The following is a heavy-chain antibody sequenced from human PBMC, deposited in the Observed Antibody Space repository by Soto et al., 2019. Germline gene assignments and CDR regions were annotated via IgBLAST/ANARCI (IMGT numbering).Heavy chain of an antibody. Sequence: SETPSLTSPVSRCFIGTGYCYLRWIRQPPGQCLEWIGYIYYSGSTYCNPSLKSRVTISVDTSKNQFSLKLSSVTAADTAVYYCARERIRIAAAWRAPYYYYGMDVWGQGTTVTVSS. V-gene: IGHV4-30-4*01. D-gene: IGHD6-13*01. CDR2: IYYSGST. J-gene: IGHJ6*02. CDR1: RCFIGTGYCY. CDR3: ARERIRIAAAWRAPYYYYGMDV.